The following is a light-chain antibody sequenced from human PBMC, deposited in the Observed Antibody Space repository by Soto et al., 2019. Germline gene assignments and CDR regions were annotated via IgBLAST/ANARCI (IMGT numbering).Light chain of an antibody. CDR3: SSYTSSSTRV. V-gene: IGLV2-14*03. CDR1: SSDVGAYDF. J-gene: IGLJ1*01. Sequence: QSALTQPASVSGSPGQSITISCTGTSSDVGAYDFVSWYQQHPEKDPKLMIYEVSNRPSGVSNRFSASKSVNTATLTISGLQAEDEADYYCSSYTSSSTRVFGTGTKLTVL. CDR2: EVS.